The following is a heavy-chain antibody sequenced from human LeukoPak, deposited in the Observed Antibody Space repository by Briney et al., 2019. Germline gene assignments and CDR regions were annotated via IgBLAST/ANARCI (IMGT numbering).Heavy chain of an antibody. CDR1: GFTFDDYA. CDR2: ISWNSGSI. J-gene: IGHJ6*02. Sequence: GRSLRLSCAASGFTFDDYAMHWVRQAPGKGLEWVSGISWNSGSIGYADSVKGRFTISRDNAKNSLYLQMNSLRAEDTALYYCAKDMGDGYNRYYYYGMDVWGQGTTVTVSS. D-gene: IGHD5-24*01. V-gene: IGHV3-9*01. CDR3: AKDMGDGYNRYYYYGMDV.